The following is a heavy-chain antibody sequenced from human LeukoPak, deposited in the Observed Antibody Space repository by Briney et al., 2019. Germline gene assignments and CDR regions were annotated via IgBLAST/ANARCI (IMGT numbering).Heavy chain of an antibody. D-gene: IGHD3-22*01. CDR3: AKHYYDSSGYFYCFDY. CDR2: ISGIVSGT. CDR1: GFAFSNSA. V-gene: IGHV3-23*01. J-gene: IGHJ4*02. Sequence: GGSLRLSCAATGFAFSNSAMTWVRQGPGKGLEWVSGISGIVSGTYYADSVKGRFTISRDNSKNTLYLQMNSLRAKDTAVYYCAKHYYDSSGYFYCFDYWGQGTLVTVSS.